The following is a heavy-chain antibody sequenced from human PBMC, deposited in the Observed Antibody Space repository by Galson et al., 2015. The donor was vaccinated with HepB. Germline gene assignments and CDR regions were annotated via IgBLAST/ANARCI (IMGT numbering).Heavy chain of an antibody. CDR1: GISLNSYA. CDR2: ISYDGRNK. V-gene: IGHV3-30*03. CDR3: SRDYYFGSGNYYTSFF. J-gene: IGHJ4*02. D-gene: IGHD3-10*01. Sequence: SLRLSCAGSGISLNSYAMHWVRQAPGKGLDWVAFISYDGRNKYYGDSVKGRFTISRGDSKNTLFLEMNSLRVGDTAIYYCSRDYYFGSGNYYTSFFWGQGALVTVSS.